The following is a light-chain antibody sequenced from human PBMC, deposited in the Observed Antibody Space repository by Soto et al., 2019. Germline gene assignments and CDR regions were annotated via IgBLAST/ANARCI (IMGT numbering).Light chain of an antibody. Sequence: QSVLTQPPSVSGAPGQRVTISCTGSSSNIGAGYDVHWYQQLPGTAPKLLIYGNNNRPSGVPGRFSGSKSGTSASLAITGLQAEDEADYYCQSYDSSLSVSVFGGGTKLTVL. V-gene: IGLV1-40*01. CDR3: QSYDSSLSVSV. CDR2: GNN. CDR1: SSNIGAGYD. J-gene: IGLJ3*02.